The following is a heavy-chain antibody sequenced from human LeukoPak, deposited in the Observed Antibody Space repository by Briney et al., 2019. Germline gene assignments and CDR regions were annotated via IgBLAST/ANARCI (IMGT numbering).Heavy chain of an antibody. CDR1: GYTFTGYY. CDR3: ARDDYHILTGYY. D-gene: IGHD3-9*01. V-gene: IGHV1-2*02. J-gene: IGHJ4*02. Sequence: GASVKVSCKASGYTFTGYYMHWVRQAPGQGLEWMGWINPNSGGTNYAQKFQGRVTMTRDTSISTAYMELSSLRSEDTAVYYCARDDYHILTGYYWGQGSLVTVSS. CDR2: INPNSGGT.